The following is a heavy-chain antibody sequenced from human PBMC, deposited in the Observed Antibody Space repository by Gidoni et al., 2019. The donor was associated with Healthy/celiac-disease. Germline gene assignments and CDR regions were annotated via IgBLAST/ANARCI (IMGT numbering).Heavy chain of an antibody. V-gene: IGHV1-69*06. CDR2: IIPSFGTA. CDR1: GGTFSSYA. Sequence: QVQLVQSGAEVKKPGSSVKVLCKASGGTFSSYAIRWVRQAPGQGFEWMGGIIPSFGTANYAQKFQGRVTVTAEKSTCTAYMELSSLETEDTAVYYCARGGMGATEVDYWGQGTLVTVSS. D-gene: IGHD1-26*01. CDR3: ARGGMGATEVDY. J-gene: IGHJ4*02.